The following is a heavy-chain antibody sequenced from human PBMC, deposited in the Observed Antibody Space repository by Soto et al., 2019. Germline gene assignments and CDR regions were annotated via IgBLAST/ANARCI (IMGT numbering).Heavy chain of an antibody. Sequence: QVQLVQSAAEAKKPGASVKVSCKASGYTFTNYGFSWVRQAPGQGLEWMGWITPFNGDTKYAEKFQDRVSMTADISTHTVSMEVTTLTSDDTAVYYCARAQGASGARYEPQLDYWGQGTLVTVSS. V-gene: IGHV1-18*01. CDR2: ITPFNGDT. D-gene: IGHD3-10*01. CDR1: GYTFTNYG. J-gene: IGHJ4*02. CDR3: ARAQGASGARYEPQLDY.